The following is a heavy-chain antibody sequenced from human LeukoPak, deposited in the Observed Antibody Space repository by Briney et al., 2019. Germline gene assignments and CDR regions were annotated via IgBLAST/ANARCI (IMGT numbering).Heavy chain of an antibody. V-gene: IGHV1-69*13. D-gene: IGHD3-22*01. CDR1: GGTFSSYA. CDR2: IIPIFGTA. Sequence: SVNVSCKASGGTFSSYAISWVRQAPGQGLEWMGGIIPIFGTANYAQTFQGRVTITADESTSTAYMDLSSLRSEDTALYYCARGYYYDSSGYYTPVYYFDYWGQGTLVTVSS. J-gene: IGHJ4*02. CDR3: ARGYYYDSSGYYTPVYYFDY.